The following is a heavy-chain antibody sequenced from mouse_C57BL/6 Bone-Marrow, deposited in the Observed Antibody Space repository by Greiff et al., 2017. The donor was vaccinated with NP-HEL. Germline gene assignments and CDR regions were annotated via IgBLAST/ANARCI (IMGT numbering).Heavy chain of an antibody. D-gene: IGHD4-1*02. CDR1: GFTFSSYG. Sequence: EVKLVESGGDLVKPGGSLKLSCAASGFTFSSYGMSWVRQTPDKRLEWVATISSGGSYTYYPDSVKGRCTISRDNAKNTLYLQMSSLKSEDTAMYYCARPTGGFAYWGQGTLVTVSA. CDR2: ISSGGSYT. J-gene: IGHJ3*01. CDR3: ARPTGGFAY. V-gene: IGHV5-6*01.